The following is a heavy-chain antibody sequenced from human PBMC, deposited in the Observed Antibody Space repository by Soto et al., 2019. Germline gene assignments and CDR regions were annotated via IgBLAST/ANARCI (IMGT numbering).Heavy chain of an antibody. V-gene: IGHV3-30*19. J-gene: IGHJ1*01. CDR2: TSYDGSNK. CDR1: GFTFRSYV. D-gene: IGHD3-16*01. Sequence: VQLVESGGGVVQPGTSLRVSCVGSGFTFRSYVIHWVRQAPGKGLEWVALTSYDGSNKYYGDSVRGRFTISRDNSRNTVDLQMDSLRVEDTALYYCARWGTTGGLDVWGQGTLVS. CDR3: ARWGTTGGLDV.